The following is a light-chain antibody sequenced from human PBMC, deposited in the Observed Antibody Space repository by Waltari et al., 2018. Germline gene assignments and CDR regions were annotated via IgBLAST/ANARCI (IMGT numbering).Light chain of an antibody. CDR2: QDF. CDR3: QALDSSRNAVI. Sequence: SCELTQPPSVSVSPGQTATITCSGDNLEDKYVCWYQQRPGQSPLLVIFQDFKRPSGIPERFSGSNSGQTATLTISGTQAIDEADYYCQALDSSRNAVIFGGGTKLTVL. J-gene: IGLJ2*01. V-gene: IGLV3-1*01. CDR1: NLEDKY.